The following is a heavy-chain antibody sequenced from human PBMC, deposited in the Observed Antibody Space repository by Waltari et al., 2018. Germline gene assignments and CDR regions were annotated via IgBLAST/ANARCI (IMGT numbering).Heavy chain of an antibody. J-gene: IGHJ6*02. V-gene: IGHV4-34*01. CDR1: GGSFSGYY. CDR2: INHSGST. D-gene: IGHD3-10*01. CDR3: ARDNGSGRIPGYYGMDV. Sequence: QVQLQQWGAGLLKPSETLSLTCAVYGGSFSGYYWSWIRQPPGKGLEWIGEINHSGSTYYADSVKGRFTISRDNSKNTLYLQMNSLRAEDTAVYYCARDNGSGRIPGYYGMDVWGQGTTVTVSS.